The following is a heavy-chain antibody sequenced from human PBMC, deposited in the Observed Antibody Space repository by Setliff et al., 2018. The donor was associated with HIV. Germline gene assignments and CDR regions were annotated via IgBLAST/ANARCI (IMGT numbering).Heavy chain of an antibody. V-gene: IGHV3-74*01. D-gene: IGHD2-8*01. CDR1: GFTFSSYW. J-gene: IGHJ3*02. Sequence: RLSCAASGFTFSSYWMHWVRQAPGKGLVWVSRINSDGSSTSYADSVKGRFTISRDNAKNTLSLQTDSLRPDDTAVYYCVRGKQNGVATYGLDIWGQGTMVTVSS. CDR3: VRGKQNGVATYGLDI. CDR2: INSDGSST.